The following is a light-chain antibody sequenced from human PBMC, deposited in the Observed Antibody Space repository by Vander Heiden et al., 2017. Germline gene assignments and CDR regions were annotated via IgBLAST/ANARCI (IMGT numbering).Light chain of an antibody. CDR1: SSNIGSHY. V-gene: IGLV1-47*01. CDR2: RNN. J-gene: IGLJ3*02. Sequence: QSVLTQPPSASGTPGQRVTISCSGSSSNIGSHYVFWYQQLPGTAPQLLINRNNQRPSGVPDRFSGSKSGTSASLAISGLRSEDEADYYCAAWDDSLSGRVFGGGTKLTVL. CDR3: AAWDDSLSGRV.